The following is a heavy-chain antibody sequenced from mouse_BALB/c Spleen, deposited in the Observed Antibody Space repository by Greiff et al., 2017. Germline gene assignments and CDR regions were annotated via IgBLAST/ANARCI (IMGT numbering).Heavy chain of an antibody. CDR3: ARYDPHYYAMDY. CDR1: GYAFTNYL. D-gene: IGHD2-3*01. J-gene: IGHJ4*01. Sequence: QVQLQQSGAELVRPGTSVKVSCKASGYAFTNYLIEWVKQRPGQGLEWIGVINPGSGGTNYNEKFKGKATLTADKSSSTAYMQLSSLTSDDSAVYFCARYDPHYYAMDYWGQGTSVTVSS. CDR2: INPGSGGT. V-gene: IGHV1-54*01.